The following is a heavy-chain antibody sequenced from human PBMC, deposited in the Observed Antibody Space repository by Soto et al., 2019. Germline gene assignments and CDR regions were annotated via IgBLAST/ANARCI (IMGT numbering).Heavy chain of an antibody. CDR3: ARVGAYGGHYDFWSGYPHPHYYYYGMDV. V-gene: IGHV1-18*01. J-gene: IGHJ6*02. Sequence: GASVKVSCKASGYTFTSYGISWVRQAPGQGLEWMGWISAYNGNTNYAQKLQGRVTMTTDTSTSTAYMELRSLRSDDTAVYYCARVGAYGGHYDFWSGYPHPHYYYYGMDVWGQGTTVTVSS. D-gene: IGHD3-3*01. CDR2: ISAYNGNT. CDR1: GYTFTSYG.